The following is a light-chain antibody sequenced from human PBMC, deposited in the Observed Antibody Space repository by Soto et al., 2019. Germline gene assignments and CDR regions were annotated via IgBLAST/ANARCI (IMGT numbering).Light chain of an antibody. Sequence: DIQMTQSPSTLSASVVDRVTITCRASQSISSWLAWYQQKPGKAPKLLIYDASSLESGVPSRFSGSGSGTEFTLTISSLQPDDFATYYCQQYNSYSLWTFGQGTKVDIK. J-gene: IGKJ1*01. CDR2: DAS. CDR1: QSISSW. V-gene: IGKV1-5*01. CDR3: QQYNSYSLWT.